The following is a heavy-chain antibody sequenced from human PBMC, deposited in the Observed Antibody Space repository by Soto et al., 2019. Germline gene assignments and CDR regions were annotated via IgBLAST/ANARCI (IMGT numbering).Heavy chain of an antibody. Sequence: QVQLVQSGAEVKKPGSSVKVSCKASGGTFSSYAISWVRQAPGQGLEWMGGIIPIFGTANYAQKFQGRVTITADESTSTAYMELSSLRSEDTAVYYCARDLFTISGVAGGGMDVWGQGTTVTVSS. V-gene: IGHV1-69*01. CDR1: GGTFSSYA. D-gene: IGHD3-10*01. J-gene: IGHJ6*02. CDR3: ARDLFTISGVAGGGMDV. CDR2: IIPIFGTA.